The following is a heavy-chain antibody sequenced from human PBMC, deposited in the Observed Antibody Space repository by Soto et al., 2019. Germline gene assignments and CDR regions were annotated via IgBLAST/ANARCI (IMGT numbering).Heavy chain of an antibody. V-gene: IGHV4-59*08. D-gene: IGHD3-3*01. J-gene: IGHJ5*02. Sequence: PSETLSLTCTVSGGSISSYYWSWIRQPPGKGLEWIGYIYYSGSTNYNPSLKSRVTISVDTSKNQFSLKLSSVTAADTAVYYCARLVRFLEWLPNNWFDPWGQGTLVTVSS. CDR2: IYYSGST. CDR3: ARLVRFLEWLPNNWFDP. CDR1: GGSISSYY.